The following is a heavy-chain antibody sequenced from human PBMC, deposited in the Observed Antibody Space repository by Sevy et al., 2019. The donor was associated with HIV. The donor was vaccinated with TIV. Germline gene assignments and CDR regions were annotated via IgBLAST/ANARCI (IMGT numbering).Heavy chain of an antibody. D-gene: IGHD1-20*01. CDR1: GFTFSSYW. CDR2: IKQDGSEK. CDR3: ARDPRYNWGGYYGMDV. Sequence: GGSLRLSCAASGFTFSSYWMSWVRQAPGKGLEWVANIKQDGSEKYYVDSVKGRFTISRDNAKNSLYLQMNSLRAEETAVYYCARDPRYNWGGYYGMDVWGQGTTVTVSS. J-gene: IGHJ6*02. V-gene: IGHV3-7*03.